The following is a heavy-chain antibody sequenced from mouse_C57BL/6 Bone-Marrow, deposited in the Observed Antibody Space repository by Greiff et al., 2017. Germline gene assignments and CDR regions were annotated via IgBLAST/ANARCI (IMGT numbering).Heavy chain of an antibody. CDR1: GYTFTSYG. CDR2: IYPRSGNT. CDR3: ARSLYYYGSSSGYFDY. V-gene: IGHV1-81*01. J-gene: IGHJ2*01. Sequence: QVQLQQSGAELARPGASVKLSCKASGYTFTSYGISWVKQRTGQGLEWIGEIYPRSGNTYYNEKFKSKATLTVDKSSSTANMQLRSLTSEDSAVYYCARSLYYYGSSSGYFDYWGQGTTLTVSS. D-gene: IGHD1-1*01.